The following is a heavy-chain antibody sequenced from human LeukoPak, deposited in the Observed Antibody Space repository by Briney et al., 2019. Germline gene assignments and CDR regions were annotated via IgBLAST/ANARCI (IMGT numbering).Heavy chain of an antibody. V-gene: IGHV3-30*18. D-gene: IGHD5-18*01. Sequence: GRSLRLSCAASGFTFRNYGMHWVRQAPGKGLEWVAVISFDVGTKHYADSVKGRFTLSRDNSENTLYLQMDSLRAEDTAVYNCAKDPGYTYGSGGLDIWGLGTLVIVSS. CDR2: ISFDVGTK. CDR1: GFTFRNYG. J-gene: IGHJ3*02. CDR3: AKDPGYTYGSGGLDI.